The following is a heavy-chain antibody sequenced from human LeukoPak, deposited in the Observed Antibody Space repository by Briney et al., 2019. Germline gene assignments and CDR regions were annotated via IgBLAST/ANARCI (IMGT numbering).Heavy chain of an antibody. CDR3: ARGQLEKVGATTLLDY. D-gene: IGHD1-26*01. J-gene: IGHJ4*02. Sequence: SETLSLTCTVSGGSISSYYWSWVRQPAGKGLEWIGRIYSSGSTNYNPSLKSRVTMSVDTSKHQFSLKPSSVTAADTAVYYCARGQLEKVGATTLLDYWGQGTLVTVSS. CDR2: IYSSGST. CDR1: GGSISSYY. V-gene: IGHV4-4*07.